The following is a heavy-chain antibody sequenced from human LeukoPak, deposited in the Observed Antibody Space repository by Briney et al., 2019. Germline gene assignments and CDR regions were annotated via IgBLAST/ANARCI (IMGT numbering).Heavy chain of an antibody. J-gene: IGHJ4*02. CDR2: MNPNSGNT. D-gene: IGHD6-19*01. CDR1: GYPFISYD. CDR3: ARGRGYSNGWFEADDY. Sequence: ASVRVSCEASGYPFISYDINWVRQATGQGLEWMGWMNPNSGNTGYAQRFQGRVTMTRNTSISTAYMEVSSLRSEDTAMYFCARGRGYSNGWFEADDYWGQGTLVPVSS. V-gene: IGHV1-8*01.